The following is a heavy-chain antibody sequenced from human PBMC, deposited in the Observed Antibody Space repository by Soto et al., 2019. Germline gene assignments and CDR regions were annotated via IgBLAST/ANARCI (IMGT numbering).Heavy chain of an antibody. D-gene: IGHD2-21*01. CDR1: GYNLNKYA. CDR2: IGTSGDNT. V-gene: IGHV3-23*01. J-gene: IGHJ3*02. CDR3: ARRAYYFTATGSHAFDI. Sequence: EVQLLESGGGLRQPGGSLRLSCVACGYNLNKYAVSWVRQAPGKGLVWVSAIGTSGDNTYYTDSVKGRFTISRDNSKNILYLQMDSLTAEYTAVYYCARRAYYFTATGSHAFDIWGQGTRVTVSS.